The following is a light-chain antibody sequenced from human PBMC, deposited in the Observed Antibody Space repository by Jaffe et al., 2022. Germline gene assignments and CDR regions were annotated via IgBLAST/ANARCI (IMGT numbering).Light chain of an antibody. Sequence: SSEVTQDPAVSVALGQTVKITCQGDSLRNYYASWYQQKPGQAPVLVIYAKNNRPSGIPDRFSGSSLGNTASLTITGAQAEDEADYYCDSRDSSGNHLVFGGGTKLTVL. V-gene: IGLV3-19*01. CDR3: DSRDSSGNHLV. J-gene: IGLJ2*01. CDR2: AKN. CDR1: SLRNYY.